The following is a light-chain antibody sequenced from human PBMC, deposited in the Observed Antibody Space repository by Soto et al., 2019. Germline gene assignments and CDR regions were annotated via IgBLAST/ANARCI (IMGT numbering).Light chain of an antibody. CDR2: DYN. CDR1: SSNIGNNY. CDR3: GTWDSSLSAVV. Sequence: QSALTQPPSVSAAPGQKVTISCSGSSSNIGNNYVSWYQQLPGTAPKLLIYDYNKRPSGIPDRFSGSKSGTSATLGITGLQTGDEADYYCGTWDSSLSAVVFGGGTKLTVL. J-gene: IGLJ2*01. V-gene: IGLV1-51*01.